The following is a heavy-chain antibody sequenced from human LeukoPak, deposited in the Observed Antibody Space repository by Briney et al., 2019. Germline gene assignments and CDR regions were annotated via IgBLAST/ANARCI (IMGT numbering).Heavy chain of an antibody. V-gene: IGHV4-4*07. CDR3: ARGYYDILTGYFPGDY. J-gene: IGHJ4*02. Sequence: SETLSLTCTVSGGSISSYYRSLIRQPAGKGLEWVWRIYTSGSTNYNPSLKSRVTMSVDTSKNQFSLKLSSVTAADTAVYYCARGYYDILTGYFPGDYWGQGTLVTVSS. D-gene: IGHD3-9*01. CDR2: IYTSGST. CDR1: GGSISSYY.